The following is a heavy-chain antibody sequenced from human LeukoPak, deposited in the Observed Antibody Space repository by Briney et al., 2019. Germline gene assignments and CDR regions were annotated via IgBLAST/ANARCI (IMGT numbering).Heavy chain of an antibody. Sequence: GESLKISCKGSGYSFTSYWIGWVRQMPGKGLEWMGIIYPGDSDTRYSPSFQGQVTISADKSISTAYLQWSSLKASDTAMYYCASSPGYCSGGSCYDDAFDIWGQGTMVTVSS. CDR2: IYPGDSDT. D-gene: IGHD2-15*01. J-gene: IGHJ3*02. V-gene: IGHV5-51*01. CDR1: GYSFTSYW. CDR3: ASSPGYCSGGSCYDDAFDI.